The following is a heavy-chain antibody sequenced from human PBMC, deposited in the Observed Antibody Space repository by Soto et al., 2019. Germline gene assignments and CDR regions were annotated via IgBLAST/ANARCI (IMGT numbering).Heavy chain of an antibody. J-gene: IGHJ2*01. CDR3: ARCYCSVGSCYSCWHFDL. D-gene: IGHD2-15*01. CDR2: ISAYNGNT. CDR1: GYTFTNYG. Sequence: QVQLMQSGSEVKKPGASVKVSCKASGYTFTNYGMSWVRQAPGQGLEWMGWISAYNGNTNHAQNFQGRVTMTTDTSTNTAYMELRSLRSDDTAVYYCARCYCSVGSCYSCWHFDLWGRGALVTVSS. V-gene: IGHV1-18*01.